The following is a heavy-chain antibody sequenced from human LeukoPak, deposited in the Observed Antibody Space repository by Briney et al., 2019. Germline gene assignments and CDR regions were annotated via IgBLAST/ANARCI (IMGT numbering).Heavy chain of an antibody. CDR3: ARELAA. J-gene: IGHJ4*02. CDR2: IWPDGSNK. V-gene: IGHV3-33*01. Sequence: GGPLRLSCEAAGFAFSSYSMHWVRQALGKGLEWVAAIWPDGSNKYYANSVKGRFTISRDNSKNTLYLQMNSLRGDDTAIYYCARELAAWGQGTLVTVSS. CDR1: GFAFSSYS. D-gene: IGHD6-13*01.